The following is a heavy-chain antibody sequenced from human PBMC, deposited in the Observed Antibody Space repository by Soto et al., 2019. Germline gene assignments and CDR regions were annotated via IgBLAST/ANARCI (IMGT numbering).Heavy chain of an antibody. CDR1: GFTFSSYG. CDR2: ISYDGSNK. D-gene: IGHD2-8*01. CDR3: AKSNGVWQDYYYYGMDV. V-gene: IGHV3-30*18. J-gene: IGHJ6*02. Sequence: LRLSCAASGFTFSSYGMHWVRQAPGKGLEWVAVISYDGSNKYYADSVKGRFTTSRDNSKNTLYLQMNSLRAEDTAVYYRAKSNGVWQDYYYYGMDVWGQGTTVTVS.